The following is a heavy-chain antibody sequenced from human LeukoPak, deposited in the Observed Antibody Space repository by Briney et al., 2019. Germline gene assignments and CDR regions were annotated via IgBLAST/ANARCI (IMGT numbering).Heavy chain of an antibody. V-gene: IGHV5-51*01. CDR2: IYPRDSDT. D-gene: IGHD3-3*01. J-gene: IGHJ4*02. CDR3: ARLNDFWSGYLKYYFDY. CDR1: GYSFTSYW. Sequence: GESLKISCKGSGYSFTSYWIGWVRPMPGKGLELMGIIYPRDSDTRYSPALQGQVTISADKYITITQLQKSRLKDADTAMYYLARLNDFWSGYLKYYFDYWGQGTLVTVSS.